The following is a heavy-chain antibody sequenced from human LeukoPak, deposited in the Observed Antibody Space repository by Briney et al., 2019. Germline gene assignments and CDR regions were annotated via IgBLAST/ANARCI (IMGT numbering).Heavy chain of an antibody. V-gene: IGHV3-23*01. CDR1: GFTFITYA. CDR2: ISDGGGST. D-gene: IGHD3-10*01. Sequence: GGSLRLSCAASGFTFITYAMTWVRQAPGKGLEWVSAISDGGGSTYYADSVKGRFTISRDNSKNTVSLQMNSLRAEDTAVYYCARLWFGEPLGNSWGQGTLVTVSS. CDR3: ARLWFGEPLGNS. J-gene: IGHJ4*02.